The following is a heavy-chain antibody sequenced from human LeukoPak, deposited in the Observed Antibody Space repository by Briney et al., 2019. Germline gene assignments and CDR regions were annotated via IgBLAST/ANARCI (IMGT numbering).Heavy chain of an antibody. CDR2: ISYDGKNK. CDR1: GFTFSSYG. D-gene: IGHD4-23*01. J-gene: IGHJ4*02. V-gene: IGHV3-30*18. Sequence: PGRSLKLSCAASGFTFSSYGMHWVRQAPGKGLEWVAVISYDGKNKYYADSVKGRYTISRDDSKNTLYLQMNSLRAEDTAVYFCAKGGVATVDCFDYWGQGTLVTVSS. CDR3: AKGGVATVDCFDY.